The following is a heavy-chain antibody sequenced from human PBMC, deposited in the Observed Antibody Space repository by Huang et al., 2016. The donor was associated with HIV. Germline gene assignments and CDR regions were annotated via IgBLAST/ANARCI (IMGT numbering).Heavy chain of an antibody. CDR1: GGTFSRYA. V-gene: IGHV1-69*13. J-gene: IGHJ5*02. D-gene: IGHD5-18*01. Sequence: QVLLVQSGAEVRKPGSSVKVSCTAFGGTFSRYAISWVLQAPGQGLGGMGGIIPICGTANDTQKFQGRVTITVDESTNTGYMELTRLTSEDTAVYYCARTAYSYGFRQGYNWFDPWGQGTPVTVSS. CDR2: IIPICGTA. CDR3: ARTAYSYGFRQGYNWFDP.